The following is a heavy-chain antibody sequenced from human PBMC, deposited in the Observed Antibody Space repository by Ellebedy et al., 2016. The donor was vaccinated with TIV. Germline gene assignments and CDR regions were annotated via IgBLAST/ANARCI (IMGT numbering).Heavy chain of an antibody. J-gene: IGHJ4*02. Sequence: GESLKISCVDSEFPFGSCALSWVRQAPGKGLEWVSGINAGGGSTYYEDSVKGQFTVSRDNSKNTLYLQMNSLRADDTAIYYCAKCSHSSAARPGDYWGQGALVTVSS. CDR3: AKCSHSSAARPGDY. D-gene: IGHD6-19*01. V-gene: IGHV3-23*01. CDR2: INAGGGST. CDR1: EFPFGSCA.